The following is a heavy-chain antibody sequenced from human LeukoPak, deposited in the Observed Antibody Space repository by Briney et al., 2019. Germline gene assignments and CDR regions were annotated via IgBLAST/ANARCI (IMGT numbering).Heavy chain of an antibody. CDR1: GGTFSSYA. CDR3: ARHYYYDSSGYYFDY. J-gene: IGHJ4*02. Sequence: SVKVSCKASGGTFSSYAISWVRQAPGQGLEWMGGSIPIFGTANYAQKFQGRVTITTDESTRTAYMELSRLRSEDTAVYYCARHYYYDSSGYYFDYWGQGTLVTVSS. D-gene: IGHD3-22*01. CDR2: SIPIFGTA. V-gene: IGHV1-69*05.